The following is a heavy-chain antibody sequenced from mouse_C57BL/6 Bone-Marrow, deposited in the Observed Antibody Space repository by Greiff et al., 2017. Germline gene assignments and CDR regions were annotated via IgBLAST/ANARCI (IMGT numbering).Heavy chain of an antibody. Sequence: QVQLQQPGAELVKPGASVKMSCKASGYTFTSYWITWVKQRPGQGLEWIGVIYPTSGRTNYNEKFKSKAILTVDTSSNTAYMQLSSLSSEDSGLFSCARSGPLGGGFDYWGQGPTLTVSS. J-gene: IGHJ2*01. V-gene: IGHV1-55*01. CDR3: ARSGPLGGGFDY. CDR1: GYTFTSYW. D-gene: IGHD4-1*01. CDR2: IYPTSGRT.